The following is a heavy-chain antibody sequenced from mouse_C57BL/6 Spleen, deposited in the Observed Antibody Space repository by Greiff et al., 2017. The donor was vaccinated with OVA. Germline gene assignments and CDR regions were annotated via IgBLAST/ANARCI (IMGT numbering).Heavy chain of an antibody. CDR3: ARDGGGRGDYAMDY. V-gene: IGHV5-4*01. CDR2: ISDGGSYT. D-gene: IGHD3-3*01. Sequence: EVHLVESGGGLVKPGGSLKLSCAASGFTFSSYAMSWVRQTPEKRLEWVATISDGGSYTYYPDNVKGRFTISRDNAKNNLYLQMSHLKAEDTAMYYCARDGGGRGDYAMDYWGQGTSVTVSS. J-gene: IGHJ4*01. CDR1: GFTFSSYA.